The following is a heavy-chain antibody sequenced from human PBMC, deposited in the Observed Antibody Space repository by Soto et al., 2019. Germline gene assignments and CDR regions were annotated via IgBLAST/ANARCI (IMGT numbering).Heavy chain of an antibody. CDR1: VYSFTSYW. V-gene: IGHV5-51*01. CDR3: ARRGGTAYSGYDSLYYYYGMDV. D-gene: IGHD5-12*01. J-gene: IGHJ6*02. CDR2: IYPGDSDT. Sequence: GESLKISCKGSVYSFTSYWIGWVRQMPVKGLEWMGIIYPGDSDTRYSPSFQGQVTISDDKSISTAYLQWSSLKASDTAMYYWARRGGTAYSGYDSLYYYYGMDVWAQGTTVTFSS.